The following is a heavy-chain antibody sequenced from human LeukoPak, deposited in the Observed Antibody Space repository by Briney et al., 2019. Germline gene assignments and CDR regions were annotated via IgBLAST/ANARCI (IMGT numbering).Heavy chain of an antibody. V-gene: IGHV1-69*06. J-gene: IGHJ4*02. D-gene: IGHD6-13*01. CDR2: IIPIFGTA. Sequence: AAVKVSCKASGYTFTGYYMHWVRQAPGQGLEWMGGIIPIFGTANYAQKFQGRVTITADKSTSTAYMELSSLRSEDTAVYYCASPLASSSWWHFDYWGQGTLVTVSS. CDR3: ASPLASSSWWHFDY. CDR1: GYTFTGYY.